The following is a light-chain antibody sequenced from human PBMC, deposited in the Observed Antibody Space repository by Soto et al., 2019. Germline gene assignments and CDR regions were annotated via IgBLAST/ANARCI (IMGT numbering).Light chain of an antibody. V-gene: IGKV3-20*01. J-gene: IGKJ1*01. CDR2: GTS. CDR1: QTISSNY. CDR3: QQYGSWT. Sequence: EIVLTQSPGTLSVSPGEIATLSCRASQTISSNYLAWYQQKPGQAPSLLIYGTSSRATGIPDRFSGSGSGTDFTLTISRLEPEDSAIYYCQQYGSWTFGQGTKVEIK.